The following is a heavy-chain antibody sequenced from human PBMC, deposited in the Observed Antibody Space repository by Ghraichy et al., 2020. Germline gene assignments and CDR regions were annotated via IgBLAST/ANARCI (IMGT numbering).Heavy chain of an antibody. CDR2: IYHSGAT. CDR1: GGSITSGSFS. D-gene: IGHD3-22*01. CDR3: ARAPYDDDGFYDDGFDI. J-gene: IGHJ3*02. Sequence: SQPLSLTCAVSGGSITSGSFSWSWIRQPPGKGLEWIGYIYHSGATHYNPSLKSRVTISLDDSKNQFSLRLNSVTAADTAVYYCARAPYDDDGFYDDGFDIWGQGTMFTVSS. V-gene: IGHV4-30-2*01.